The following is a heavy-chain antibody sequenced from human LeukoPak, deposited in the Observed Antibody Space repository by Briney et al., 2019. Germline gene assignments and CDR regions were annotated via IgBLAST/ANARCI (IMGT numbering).Heavy chain of an antibody. J-gene: IGHJ4*02. Sequence: PSETLSLTCTVSGGSISSGGYYWSWIRQHPWKGLEWIGYIYYSGSTYYNPSLKSRVTISVDTSKNQFSLKLSSVTAADTAVYYCARGLYYYDSSGYFYFDYWGQGTLVTVSS. CDR1: GGSISSGGYY. V-gene: IGHV4-31*03. D-gene: IGHD3-22*01. CDR3: ARGLYYYDSSGYFYFDY. CDR2: IYYSGST.